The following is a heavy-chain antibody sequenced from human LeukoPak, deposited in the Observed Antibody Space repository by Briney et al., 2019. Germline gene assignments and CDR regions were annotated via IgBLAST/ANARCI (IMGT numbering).Heavy chain of an antibody. CDR1: GFTFSSYT. CDR2: ISSSSIYI. J-gene: IGHJ4*02. CDR3: AREVAVAGPFNFDY. Sequence: GGSLRLSCAASGFTFSSYTMNWVRQAPGKGLEWVSSISSSSIYIYYADSVKGRFTISRDNAKNSVYLQMNSLRAEDTAVYYCAREVAVAGPFNFDYWGQGTLVTVSS. D-gene: IGHD6-19*01. V-gene: IGHV3-21*01.